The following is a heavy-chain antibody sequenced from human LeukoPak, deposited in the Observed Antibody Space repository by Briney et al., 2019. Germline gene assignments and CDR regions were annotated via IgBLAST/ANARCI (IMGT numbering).Heavy chain of an antibody. V-gene: IGHV4-61*02. Sequence: SETLYLTCTVSGGSISSGSYYWSWIRQPAGKGLEWIGRIYTSGSTNYNPSLKSRVTISVDTSKNQFSLKLSSVTAADTAVYYCAREEVYCSSTSCTPGYNWFDPWGQGTLVTVSS. CDR2: IYTSGST. CDR3: AREEVYCSSTSCTPGYNWFDP. D-gene: IGHD2-2*01. CDR1: GGSISSGSYY. J-gene: IGHJ5*02.